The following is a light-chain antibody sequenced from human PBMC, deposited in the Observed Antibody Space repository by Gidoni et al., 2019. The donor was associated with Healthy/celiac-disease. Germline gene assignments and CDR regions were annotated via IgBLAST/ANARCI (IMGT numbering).Light chain of an antibody. J-gene: IGLJ3*02. CDR2: SNN. CDR3: AAWDDSLSGDWV. V-gene: IGLV1-47*02. CDR1: SSHIGSNY. Sequence: QSVLTQPPSASGTPGQRVTISCSGSSSHIGSNYVYWYQQLPGTAPNLLIYSNNQRPSGVPDRFSGSKSGTSASLAISGLRSEDEADYYCAAWDDSLSGDWVFGGGTKLTVL.